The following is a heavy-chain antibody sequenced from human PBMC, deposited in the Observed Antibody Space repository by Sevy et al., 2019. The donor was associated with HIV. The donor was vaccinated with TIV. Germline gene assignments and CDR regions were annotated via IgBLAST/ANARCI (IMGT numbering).Heavy chain of an antibody. CDR2: MFGSGRT. V-gene: IGHV4-4*07. J-gene: IGHJ6*03. Sequence: SETLSLTRSVSGDTISDYHWTWLRQPAGKGLEWIGHMFGSGRTHLNPSLKTRVTMSVDRSENRFSLKLTYVTAAVTAVYYCARGGEMIRGVIGSEYALFHIDVWGTGTTVTVSS. D-gene: IGHD3-10*01. CDR1: GDTISDYH. CDR3: ARGGEMIRGVIGSEYALFHIDV.